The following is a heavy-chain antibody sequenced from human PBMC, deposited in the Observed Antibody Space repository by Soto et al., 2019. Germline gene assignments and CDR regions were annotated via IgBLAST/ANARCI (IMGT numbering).Heavy chain of an antibody. Sequence: SETLSLTCAVSGGSISSGGYAWSWIRQPQGKGLXWXGXXXHXGXTXYXXXXKSRVTISVDRSKNQFSLKLSSVTAADTAVYYCARVRIVGVYFDYWGQGTLVTVSS. V-gene: IGHV4-30-2*01. CDR1: GGSISSGGYA. CDR3: ARVRIVGVYFDY. J-gene: IGHJ4*02. D-gene: IGHD1-26*01. CDR2: XXHXGXT.